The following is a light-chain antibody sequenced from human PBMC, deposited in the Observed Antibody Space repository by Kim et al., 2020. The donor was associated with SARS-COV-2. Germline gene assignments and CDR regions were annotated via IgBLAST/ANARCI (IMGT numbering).Light chain of an antibody. CDR2: DAS. Sequence: ETVLTQSPATLSLSPGERATLSCRASQSVSSYLAWYQQKPGQAPRLLIHDASNRATGIPARFSGSGSGTDFTLTISSLEPEDFAVYYCQQRFDWPGTFGQGTKLEI. J-gene: IGKJ2*01. CDR1: QSVSSY. CDR3: QQRFDWPGT. V-gene: IGKV3-11*01.